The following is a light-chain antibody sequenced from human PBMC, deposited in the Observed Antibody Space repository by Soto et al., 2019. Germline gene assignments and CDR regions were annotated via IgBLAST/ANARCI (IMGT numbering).Light chain of an antibody. Sequence: EIVLTQSPGTLSLSPGERATLSCRASQSVSSSYLAWYQQKPGQAPRLLIYGVSSRATGIPDRFSGSGSGTDFTLTISRLEPEDFAVYYCQQYGSSPRLTFGGGTKVDNK. CDR1: QSVSSSY. V-gene: IGKV3-20*01. CDR3: QQYGSSPRLT. J-gene: IGKJ4*01. CDR2: GVS.